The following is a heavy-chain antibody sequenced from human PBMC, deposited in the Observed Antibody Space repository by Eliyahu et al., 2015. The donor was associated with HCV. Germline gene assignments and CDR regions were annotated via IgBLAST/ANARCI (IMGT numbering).Heavy chain of an antibody. CDR1: GFTFSSXA. Sequence: EVQLLESGGGLVQPGGSLRLSCAASGFTFSSXAXXWXRQAXGKGLEWVSAISGSGGSTYYADSVKGRFTISRDNSKNTLYLQMNSLRAEDTAVYYCAVGSGFGDWGQGTLVTVSS. D-gene: IGHD3-10*01. CDR2: ISGSGGST. CDR3: AVGSGFGD. V-gene: IGHV3-23*01. J-gene: IGHJ4*02.